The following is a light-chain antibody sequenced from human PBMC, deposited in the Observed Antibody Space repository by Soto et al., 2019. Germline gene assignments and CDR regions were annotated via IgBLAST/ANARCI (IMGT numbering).Light chain of an antibody. Sequence: QSALTQPRSVSGSPGQSVTISCTGTSSDVGGYNYVSWYQQHPGKAPKLMIYDVSKRPSGVPDRFSGSKSGNTASLTISGLQAEDEADCCSYAGSYPSYVFGTGTKVTVL. V-gene: IGLV2-11*01. CDR3: CSYAGSYPSYV. CDR2: DVS. J-gene: IGLJ1*01. CDR1: SSDVGGYNY.